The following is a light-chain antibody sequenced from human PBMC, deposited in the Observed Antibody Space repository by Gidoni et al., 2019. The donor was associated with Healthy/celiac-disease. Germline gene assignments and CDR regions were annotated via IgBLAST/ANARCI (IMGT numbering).Light chain of an antibody. V-gene: IGKV1-33*01. Sequence: DIQMTQSPSSLSASVGDGVTITCQASQDISNYLNLYQQKPGTAPKLLIYDASNLETVARSRFRGSGSGTDFTFTISSLQPEDIATYYCQQYDNLFTFGGGTKVEIK. CDR1: QDISNY. CDR3: QQYDNLFT. J-gene: IGKJ4*01. CDR2: DAS.